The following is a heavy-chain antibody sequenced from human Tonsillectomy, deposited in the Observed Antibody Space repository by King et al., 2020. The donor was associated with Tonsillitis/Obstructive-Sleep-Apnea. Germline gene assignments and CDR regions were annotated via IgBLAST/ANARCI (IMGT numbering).Heavy chain of an antibody. Sequence: EVQLVESGGGLVKPGGSLRLSCAASGFTFSTYSVNWVRQAPGKGLEWVSSISSSSTYIFYADSVKGRFTISRDNAKNSLYLHMNSLRAEDPAEYYCAAESGSQQLIPQRCFDPWGQGTLVTVSS. CDR3: AAESGSQQLIPQRCFDP. CDR1: GFTFSTYS. D-gene: IGHD6-13*01. V-gene: IGHV3-21*01. CDR2: ISSSSTYI. J-gene: IGHJ5*02.